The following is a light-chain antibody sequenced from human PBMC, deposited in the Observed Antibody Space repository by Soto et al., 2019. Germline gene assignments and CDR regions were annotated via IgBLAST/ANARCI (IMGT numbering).Light chain of an antibody. CDR2: DAS. CDR3: QQYETLPT. Sequence: DIQMTQSPSYMSASVGDRVTITCQASQTINNYLNWYPQKPWRAPTLLIYDASNLEAGVPSSFRGSGSGTDFTVTISRLQPEDMETYYCQQYETLPTFGQGTLLEIK. J-gene: IGKJ5*01. CDR1: QTINNY. V-gene: IGKV1-33*01.